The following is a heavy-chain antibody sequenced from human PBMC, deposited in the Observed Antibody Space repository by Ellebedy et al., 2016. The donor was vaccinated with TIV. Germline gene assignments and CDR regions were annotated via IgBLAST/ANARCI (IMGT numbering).Heavy chain of an antibody. CDR1: GFTFSRFA. CDR3: VKQDSSGYYLPDD. J-gene: IGHJ4*02. V-gene: IGHV3-64D*06. D-gene: IGHD3-22*01. CDR2: ITSNGGST. Sequence: GESLKISCSASGFTFSRFAMHWVRQAPGKGLEFVSAITSNGGSTFYADSVKGRFTMSRDNSDNTLSLQMSSLRPEDTAVYHCVKQDSSGYYLPDDWGQGTLVTVSS.